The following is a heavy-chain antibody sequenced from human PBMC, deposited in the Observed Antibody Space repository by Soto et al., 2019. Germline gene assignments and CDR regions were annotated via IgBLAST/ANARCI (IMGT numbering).Heavy chain of an antibody. CDR1: GDTFSTYT. J-gene: IGHJ4*02. D-gene: IGHD5-12*01. CDR3: VRAYTGYEQSYDS. V-gene: IGHV1-69*02. Sequence: QVQLVQSGAEVKKPGSSVKVSCEASGDTFSTYTISWVRQVPGQGLAWMGRIIPVLNKINYAQKYQGRVTFTANKSTYTVYMELSGLRSEDAAVYYCVRAYTGYEQSYDSWGQGTVVTVSS. CDR2: IIPVLNKI.